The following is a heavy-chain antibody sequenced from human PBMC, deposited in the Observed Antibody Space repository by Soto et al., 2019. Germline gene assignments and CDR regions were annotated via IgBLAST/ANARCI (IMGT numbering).Heavy chain of an antibody. D-gene: IGHD2-15*01. CDR2: IVVGSGNT. Sequence: ASVKVSCKASGFTFTSSAVQWVRQARGQRLEWIGWIVVGSGNTNYAQRFQERVTITRDMSTSTAYMELSSLRSEDTAVYYCAAYCSGGSCWRYFDYWGQGTLVTVS. V-gene: IGHV1-58*01. CDR1: GFTFTSSA. J-gene: IGHJ4*02. CDR3: AAYCSGGSCWRYFDY.